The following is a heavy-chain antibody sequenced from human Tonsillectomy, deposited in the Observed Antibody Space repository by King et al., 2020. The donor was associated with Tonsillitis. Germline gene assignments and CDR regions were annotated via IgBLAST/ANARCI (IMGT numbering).Heavy chain of an antibody. D-gene: IGHD1-26*01. V-gene: IGHV3-53*01. CDR3: ARADYYNWFDP. J-gene: IGHJ5*02. Sequence: VQLVESGGGLIQPGGSLRLSCAASGFTVSSNYMSWVRPAPGKGLEWVSVIYSGGSTYYADSVKGRFTISRDNSKNTLYLQMNSLRAEDTAVYYCARADYYNWFDPWGQGTLVTVSS. CDR2: IYSGGST. CDR1: GFTVSSNY.